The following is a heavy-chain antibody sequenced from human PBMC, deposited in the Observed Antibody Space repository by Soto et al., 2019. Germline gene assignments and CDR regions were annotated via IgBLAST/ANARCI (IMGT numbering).Heavy chain of an antibody. CDR1: GFTFSSYW. V-gene: IGHV3-74*01. J-gene: IGHJ4*02. D-gene: IGHD3-16*01. CDR2: INTYGITT. CDR3: AREVGSDSYTAFDS. Sequence: EVQLVESGGGLVQPGGSLRLSCAASGFTFSSYWMHWVRQAPGKGLVWVSRINTYGITTTYADSVKGRFTISRDNAENTLYLQMNSLRAEDTAVYYCAREVGSDSYTAFDSWGQGTLVTVSS.